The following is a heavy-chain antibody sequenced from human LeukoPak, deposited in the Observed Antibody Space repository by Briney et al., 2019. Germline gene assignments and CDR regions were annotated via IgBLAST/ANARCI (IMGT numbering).Heavy chain of an antibody. Sequence: GGSLRLSCAASGFTFSSYWVQWVRQAPGKGLVWISRINSDRSGLSYADSVKGRFTISRDNAKNTVYLQMNSLRAEDTAVYYCARARYTGSHFDYWGQGTLVTVSS. V-gene: IGHV3-74*01. J-gene: IGHJ4*02. D-gene: IGHD1-26*01. CDR1: GFTFSSYW. CDR2: INSDRSGL. CDR3: ARARYTGSHFDY.